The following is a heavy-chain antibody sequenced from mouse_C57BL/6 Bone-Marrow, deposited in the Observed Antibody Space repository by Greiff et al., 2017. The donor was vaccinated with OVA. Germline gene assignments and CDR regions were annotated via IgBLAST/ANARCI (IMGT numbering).Heavy chain of an antibody. CDR3: ARDPSYYSNAWFAY. CDR1: GYTFTSYW. CDR2: IDPSDSYT. D-gene: IGHD2-5*01. Sequence: QVQLQQPGAELVKPGASVKLSCKASGYTFTSYWMQWVKQRPGQGLEWIGEIDPSDSYTNYNQKFKGKATLTVDTSSSTAYMQLRSLTSEDSAVYYCARDPSYYSNAWFAYWGQGTLVTVSA. V-gene: IGHV1-50*01. J-gene: IGHJ3*01.